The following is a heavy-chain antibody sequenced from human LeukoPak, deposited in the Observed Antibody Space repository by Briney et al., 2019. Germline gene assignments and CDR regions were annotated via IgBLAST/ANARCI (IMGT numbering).Heavy chain of an antibody. V-gene: IGHV3-9*01. CDR1: GFTFDDYA. CDR3: AKDMGGIAAAGTGGTFDY. Sequence: GGSLRLSCAASGFTFDDYAMHWVRHAPGKGLEWVSGISWNSGSIGYADSVKGRFTISRDNAKNSLYLQMNSLRAEDTALYYCAKDMGGIAAAGTGGTFDYWGQGTLVTVSS. CDR2: ISWNSGSI. D-gene: IGHD6-13*01. J-gene: IGHJ4*02.